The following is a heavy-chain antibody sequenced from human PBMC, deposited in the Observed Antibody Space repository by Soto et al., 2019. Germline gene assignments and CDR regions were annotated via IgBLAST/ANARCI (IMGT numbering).Heavy chain of an antibody. V-gene: IGHV3-48*01. CDR3: ARDGDGSGSYFYYGMDV. CDR1: GFTFSSYS. Sequence: EVQLVESGGGLVQPGGSLRLSCAASGFTFSSYSMNWVRQAPGKGLEWVSYISSSSSTIYYADSVKGRFTISRDNAKNSLYLQMNCLRAEDTAVYYCARDGDGSGSYFYYGMDVWGQGTTVTVSS. CDR2: ISSSSSTI. D-gene: IGHD3-10*01. J-gene: IGHJ6*02.